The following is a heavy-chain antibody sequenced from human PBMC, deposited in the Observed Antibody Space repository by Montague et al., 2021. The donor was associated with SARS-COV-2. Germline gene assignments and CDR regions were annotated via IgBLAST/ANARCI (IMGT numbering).Heavy chain of an antibody. D-gene: IGHD3-9*01. V-gene: IGHV2-70*11. CDR1: GFSLSTSGMC. CDR2: IDWDDDK. J-gene: IGHJ6*02. Sequence: PALGKPTQTLTLTCTFSGFSLSTSGMCVSWIRQPPGKALEWLARIDWDDDKYYGTSLKTRLTISKDTSKNQVVLTMTNMDPVDTATYYCARRTYDILTGYDYGMDVWGQGTTVTVSS. CDR3: ARRTYDILTGYDYGMDV.